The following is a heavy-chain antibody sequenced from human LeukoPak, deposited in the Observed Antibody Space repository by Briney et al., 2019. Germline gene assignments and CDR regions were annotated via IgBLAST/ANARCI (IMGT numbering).Heavy chain of an antibody. CDR1: GFTFSSYA. Sequence: GGSLRLSCAASGFTFSSYAMSWVRQAPGKGLEWVSAISGSGGSTYYADSVKGRFTISRDSSKNTLYLQMNSLRAEDTAVYYCAKDIFRGYVFDYWGQGTLVTVPS. CDR2: ISGSGGST. D-gene: IGHD5-12*01. V-gene: IGHV3-23*01. CDR3: AKDIFRGYVFDY. J-gene: IGHJ4*02.